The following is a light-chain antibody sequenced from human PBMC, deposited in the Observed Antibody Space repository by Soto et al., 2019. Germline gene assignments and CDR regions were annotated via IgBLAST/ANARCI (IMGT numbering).Light chain of an antibody. CDR1: QSVSSSF. V-gene: IGKV3D-20*02. CDR2: DIS. CDR3: QQRSNRIT. J-gene: IGKJ5*01. Sequence: EIVLTHSPGTLSLSPGERATLSRRASQSVSSSFLAWYQEKPGQAPRLLIYDISTRAAAIPARFSGSGSGTDFTLTVSSLEPEDFALYYCQQRSNRITFGQGTRLEIK.